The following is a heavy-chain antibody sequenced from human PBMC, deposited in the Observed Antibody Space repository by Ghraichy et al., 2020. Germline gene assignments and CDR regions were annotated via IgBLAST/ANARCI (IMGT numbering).Heavy chain of an antibody. V-gene: IGHV1-2*02. Sequence: ASVKVSCKASGYTFTGYYMHWVRQAPGQGLEWMGWINPNSGGTNYAQKFQGRVTMTRDTSISTAYMELSRLRSDDTAMYYCARANTRFTVTDFDYWGQGTLVTVSS. CDR3: ARANTRFTVTDFDY. CDR1: GYTFTGYY. D-gene: IGHD4-11*01. J-gene: IGHJ4*02. CDR2: INPNSGGT.